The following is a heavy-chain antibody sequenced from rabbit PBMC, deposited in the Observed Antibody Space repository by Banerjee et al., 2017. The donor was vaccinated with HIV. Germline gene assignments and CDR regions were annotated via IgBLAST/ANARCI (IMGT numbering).Heavy chain of an antibody. Sequence: QQHLEESGGGLVKAGGTLTLTCKASGIDFSGLYYMCWVRQAPGKGLELIACIYTSSGTTWYASWVNGRFTISRSTSLNTVDLKMTSLTAADTATYFCARGSYDDYGDYDLWGPGTLVTVS. CDR1: GIDFSGLYY. V-gene: IGHV1S43*01. CDR3: ARGSYDDYGDYDL. D-gene: IGHD2-1*01. CDR2: IYTSSGTT. J-gene: IGHJ4*01.